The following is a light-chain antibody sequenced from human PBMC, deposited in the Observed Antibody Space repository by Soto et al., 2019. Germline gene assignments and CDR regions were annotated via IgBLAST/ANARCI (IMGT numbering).Light chain of an antibody. CDR3: AAWDDGLNGYV. CDR1: SSNSGSNT. Sequence: QSELTQPPSASGTPGRRVTIACSGSSSNSGSNTVNWYQQLPGTAPKLLIYSNNQRPSGVPDRFSGSKSGTSASLAISGLQSEDEADYYCAAWDDGLNGYVFGTGTKVTVL. V-gene: IGLV1-44*01. J-gene: IGLJ1*01. CDR2: SNN.